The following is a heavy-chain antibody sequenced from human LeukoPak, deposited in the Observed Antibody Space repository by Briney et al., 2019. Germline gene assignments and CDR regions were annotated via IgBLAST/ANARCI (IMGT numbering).Heavy chain of an antibody. CDR2: ISAYNGNT. Sequence: ASVKVSCKASGYTFTSCGISWVRQAPGQGLEWMGWISAYNGNTNYAQKLHGRVTMTTDTSTSTAYMELRSLRSDDTAVYYCARDKWFGELLSRADFDYWGQGTLVTVSS. J-gene: IGHJ4*02. CDR3: ARDKWFGELLSRADFDY. D-gene: IGHD3-10*01. V-gene: IGHV1-18*01. CDR1: GYTFTSCG.